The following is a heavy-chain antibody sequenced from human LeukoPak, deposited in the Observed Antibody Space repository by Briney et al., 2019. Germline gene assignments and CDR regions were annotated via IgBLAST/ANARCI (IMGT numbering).Heavy chain of an antibody. V-gene: IGHV3-66*01. J-gene: IGHJ3*02. Sequence: GGSLRLSCAASGFTFSSYAMSWVRQAPGKGLEWVSVIYSGGSTDYADSVKGRFTISRDNSKNTLYLQMNSLRAEDTAVYYCARGPPPPGGYYYDAFDIWGQGTMVTVSS. CDR2: IYSGGST. CDR3: ARGPPPPGGYYYDAFDI. CDR1: GFTFSSYA. D-gene: IGHD3-3*01.